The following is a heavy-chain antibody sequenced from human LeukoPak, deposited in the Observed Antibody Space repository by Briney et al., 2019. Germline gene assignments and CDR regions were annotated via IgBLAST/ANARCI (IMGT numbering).Heavy chain of an antibody. Sequence: GGSLRLSCAASGFTFSSYGMHWVRQAPGKGLEWVAVISYDGSNKYYADSVKGRFTISRDNSKNTLYLQMNSLRAEDTAVYYCAKVTAAAGYFDYWGQGTLVTVSS. J-gene: IGHJ4*02. CDR3: AKVTAAAGYFDY. D-gene: IGHD6-13*01. CDR1: GFTFSSYG. CDR2: ISYDGSNK. V-gene: IGHV3-30*18.